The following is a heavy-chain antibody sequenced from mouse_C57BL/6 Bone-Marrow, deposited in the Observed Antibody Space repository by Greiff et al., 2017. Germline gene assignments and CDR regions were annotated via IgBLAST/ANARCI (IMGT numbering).Heavy chain of an antibody. CDR3: ARTIDYGTPCAY. V-gene: IGHV14-3*01. Sequence: DVQLQESVAELVRPGASVKLSCTASGFNITNTYMHWVKQRPEQGLEWIGRLDPANGNTKYAPKFQGKATITADTSSNTAYVQRSSLTSEDSAIYYCARTIDYGTPCAYWGQGTLVTVSA. D-gene: IGHD2-1*01. CDR2: LDPANGNT. CDR1: GFNITNTY. J-gene: IGHJ3*01.